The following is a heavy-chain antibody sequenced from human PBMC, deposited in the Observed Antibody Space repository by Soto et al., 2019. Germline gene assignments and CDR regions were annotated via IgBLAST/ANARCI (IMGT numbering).Heavy chain of an antibody. Sequence: ASVKVSCKASGYTFTGYYMHWVRQAPGQGLEWMGWINPNSGGTNYAQKFQGRVTMTRDTSISTAYMELSRLRSDDTAVYYCARVPRSSGWSTFDYWGQGTLVTVSS. CDR2: INPNSGGT. CDR3: ARVPRSSGWSTFDY. D-gene: IGHD6-19*01. CDR1: GYTFTGYY. V-gene: IGHV1-2*02. J-gene: IGHJ4*02.